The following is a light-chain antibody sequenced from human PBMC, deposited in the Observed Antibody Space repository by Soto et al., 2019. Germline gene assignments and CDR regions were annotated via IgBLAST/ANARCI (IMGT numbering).Light chain of an antibody. CDR1: QSISSW. J-gene: IGKJ4*01. CDR3: QQYNSQVT. CDR2: DAS. V-gene: IGKV1-5*01. Sequence: DIQMTQSPSTLSASVGDRVTITCRASQSISSWLVWYQQKPGKAPKLLIYDASSLESGVPSRFSGSGSGTEFTLTISSLQPDDFATYYCQQYNSQVTFGGGTKVEIK.